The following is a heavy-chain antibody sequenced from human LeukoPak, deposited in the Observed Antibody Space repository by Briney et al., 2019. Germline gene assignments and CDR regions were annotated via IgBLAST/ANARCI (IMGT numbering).Heavy chain of an antibody. CDR2: IYYSGST. CDR1: GGYLSRGGYY. Sequence: SETLSLPCTVSGGYLSRGGYYWRWIRQPPGKGLEWIGYIYYSGSTYYNPSLKSRVTISVDPSKNHFSLKLSSVTAADTAVYYCARRQLWRTYFDYWGQGTLVTVSS. J-gene: IGHJ4*02. CDR3: ARRQLWRTYFDY. D-gene: IGHD5-18*01. V-gene: IGHV4-31*03.